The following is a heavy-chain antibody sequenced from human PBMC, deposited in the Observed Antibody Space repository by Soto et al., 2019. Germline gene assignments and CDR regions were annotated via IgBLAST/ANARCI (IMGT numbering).Heavy chain of an antibody. V-gene: IGHV4-39*01. CDR2: IYYSGST. CDR1: GGSISSSSYY. Sequence: PSETLSLTCTVSGGSISSSSYYWGWIRQPPGKGLEWIGSIYYSGSTYYNPSLKSRVTISVDTSKNQFSLKLSSVTAADTAVYYCARHLTSYSGYLFDYWGQGTLVTVSS. CDR3: ARHLTSYSGYLFDY. D-gene: IGHD5-12*01. J-gene: IGHJ4*02.